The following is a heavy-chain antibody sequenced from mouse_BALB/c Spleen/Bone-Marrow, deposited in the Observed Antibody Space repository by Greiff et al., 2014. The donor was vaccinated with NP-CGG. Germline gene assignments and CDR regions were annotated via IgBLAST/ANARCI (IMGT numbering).Heavy chain of an antibody. CDR1: GYTFTSYT. Sequence: QVQLQQSXAELARPGASVKMSCKASGYTFTSYTMHWVKQRPGQGLEWIGYINPSSGYTNYNQKFKDKATLTADKSSSTAYMQLSSLTSEDSAVYYCAGYRYDWYFDVWGAGTTVTVSS. D-gene: IGHD2-14*01. CDR3: AGYRYDWYFDV. V-gene: IGHV1-4*01. J-gene: IGHJ1*01. CDR2: INPSSGYT.